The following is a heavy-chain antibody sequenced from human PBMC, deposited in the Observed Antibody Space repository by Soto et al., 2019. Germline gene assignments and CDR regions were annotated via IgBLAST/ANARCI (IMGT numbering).Heavy chain of an antibody. D-gene: IGHD3-16*01. Sequence: ASVKVSCKASGYTFTGYYIHWVRQAPGQGLEWMGWINPNSGGRSYAQKFQGRVTMTRDTSVSTAYMELSSLRYDDTAVYYCTRTLTFGGVIYFDYWSQGTLVTAPQ. CDR2: INPNSGGR. CDR1: GYTFTGYY. J-gene: IGHJ4*02. CDR3: TRTLTFGGVIYFDY. V-gene: IGHV1-2*02.